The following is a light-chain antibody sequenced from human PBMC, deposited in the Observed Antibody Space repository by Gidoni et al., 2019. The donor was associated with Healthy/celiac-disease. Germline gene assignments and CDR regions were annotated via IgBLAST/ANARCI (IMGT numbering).Light chain of an antibody. CDR2: GKS. CDR1: SSNIGAGYD. Sequence: QSVLTQPPSVSVAPGQRVTISCTGSSSNIGAGYDVHWYQQLPGTAPKLLIYGKSNRPAGVPDRFSGSKSGTSASLAITGLQAEDEADYYCQSYDSSLSALFGGGTKLTVL. J-gene: IGLJ2*01. CDR3: QSYDSSLSAL. V-gene: IGLV1-40*01.